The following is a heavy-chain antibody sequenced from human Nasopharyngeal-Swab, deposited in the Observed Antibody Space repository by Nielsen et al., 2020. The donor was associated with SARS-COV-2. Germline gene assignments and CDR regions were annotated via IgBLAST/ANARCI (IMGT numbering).Heavy chain of an antibody. D-gene: IGHD6-13*01. CDR2: ISYDGSNK. CDR3: ANGVAAAGTWAFDI. J-gene: IGHJ3*02. V-gene: IGHV3-30*18. CDR1: GFTFSSYG. Sequence: GGSLRLSCAASGFTFSSYGMHWVRQAPGKGLEWVAVISYDGSNKYYADSVKGRFTISRDNSKNTLYLQMNSLRADDTAVYYCANGVAAAGTWAFDIWGQGTMVTVSS.